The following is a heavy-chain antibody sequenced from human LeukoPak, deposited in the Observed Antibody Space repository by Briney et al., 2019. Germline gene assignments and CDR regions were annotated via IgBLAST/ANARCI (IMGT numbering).Heavy chain of an antibody. D-gene: IGHD5-18*01. V-gene: IGHV4-30-2*01. Sequence: SQTLSLTCTVSGGSISSGGYYWSWIRQPPGKGLEWIGYIYRSGSTYYNPSLKSRVTISVDRSKNQFSLKLSSVTAADTAVYYCARHVKRQYSYGEGYFDYWGQGTLVTVSS. CDR1: GGSISSGGYY. J-gene: IGHJ4*02. CDR3: ARHVKRQYSYGEGYFDY. CDR2: IYRSGST.